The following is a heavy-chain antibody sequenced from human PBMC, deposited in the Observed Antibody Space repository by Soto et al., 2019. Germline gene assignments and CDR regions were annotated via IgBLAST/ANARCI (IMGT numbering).Heavy chain of an antibody. J-gene: IGHJ6*02. D-gene: IGHD2-2*01. CDR1: GGSISSYY. V-gene: IGHV4-59*01. CDR3: ARDPGYCSSTSCYGEGGMDV. CDR2: IYYSGST. Sequence: PSETLSLTCTVSGGSISSYYWSWIRQPPGKGLDWIGYIYYSGSTNYNPSLKSRVTISVDTSKNQFSLKLSSVTAADTAVYYCARDPGYCSSTSCYGEGGMDVWGQGTTVTVSS.